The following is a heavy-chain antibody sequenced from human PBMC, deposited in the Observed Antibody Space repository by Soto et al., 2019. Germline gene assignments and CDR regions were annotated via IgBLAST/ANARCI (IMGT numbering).Heavy chain of an antibody. V-gene: IGHV3-23*01. CDR1: GFTFSSYA. J-gene: IGHJ5*02. D-gene: IGHD3-16*01. CDR2: ISGSGGST. CDR3: AKGVGLITANWFDP. Sequence: EVQLLESGGGLVQPGGSLRLSCAASGFTFSSYAMSWVRQAPGKGLEWVSAISGSGGSTYYADSVKGRLTISRDKSKHTLYLQMNSLSAKDTAVYYCAKGVGLITANWFDPWGQGTLVTVSS.